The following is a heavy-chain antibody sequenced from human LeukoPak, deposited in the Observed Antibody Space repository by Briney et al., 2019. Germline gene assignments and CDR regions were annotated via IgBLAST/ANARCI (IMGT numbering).Heavy chain of an antibody. Sequence: SETLSLTCTVSGGSISSSSYYSGWIRQPPGKELQWIASVYYSGRTNYSPSLKSRVTISVDTSEKQFSLKLNSVTAADTAVYYCARQGSAYYFDFWGQGLLVTVSS. CDR3: ARQGSAYYFDF. D-gene: IGHD2-15*01. CDR2: VYYSGRT. V-gene: IGHV4-39*01. J-gene: IGHJ4*02. CDR1: GGSISSSSYY.